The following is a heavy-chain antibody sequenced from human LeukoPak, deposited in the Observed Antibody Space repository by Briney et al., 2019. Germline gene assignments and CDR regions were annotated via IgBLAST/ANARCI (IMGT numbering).Heavy chain of an antibody. D-gene: IGHD4-17*01. CDR2: IKKDGRQ. CDR1: GFIFSSYA. J-gene: IGHJ4*02. V-gene: IGHV3-7*01. CDR3: ARGPDYGDRLDYFDY. Sequence: GGSLRLSCAASGFIFSSYAMRWVRQAPGKGLEWVATIKKDGRQYYVDSVKGRFIISRDNAKNSLDLQMNNLRAEDTAVYSCARGPDYGDRLDYFDYWGQGTLVTVSS.